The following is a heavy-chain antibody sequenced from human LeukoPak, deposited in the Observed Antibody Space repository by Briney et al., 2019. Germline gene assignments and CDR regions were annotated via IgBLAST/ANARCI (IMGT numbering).Heavy chain of an antibody. CDR3: TRHGSGGYCSSTSCSRGDY. D-gene: IGHD2-2*01. V-gene: IGHV3-73*01. J-gene: IGHJ4*02. CDR1: GFTFSGSA. CDR2: IRSKANSYAT. Sequence: GGSLRLSCAASGFTFSGSAMHWVRQASGKGLEWVGRIRSKANSYATAYAASVKGRFTISRDDSKNTAYLQMNSLKTEDTAVYYCTRHGSGGYCSSTSCSRGDYWGQGTLVTVSS.